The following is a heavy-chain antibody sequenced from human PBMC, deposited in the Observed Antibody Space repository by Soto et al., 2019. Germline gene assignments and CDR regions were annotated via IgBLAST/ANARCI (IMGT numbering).Heavy chain of an antibody. CDR2: IYYSGST. D-gene: IGHD3-3*01. CDR1: GGSISSYY. CDR3: ARRKSIFGVAIIDY. V-gene: IGHV4-59*08. J-gene: IGHJ4*02. Sequence: SETLSLTCTVSGGSISSYYWSWIRQPPGKGLEWIGYIYYSGSTNYNPSLKSRVTISVDTSKNQFSLKLSSVTAADTAVYYCARRKSIFGVAIIDYWGQGTLVTVS.